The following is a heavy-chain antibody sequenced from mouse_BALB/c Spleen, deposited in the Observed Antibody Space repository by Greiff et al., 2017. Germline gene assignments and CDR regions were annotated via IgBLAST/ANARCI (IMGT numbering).Heavy chain of an antibody. CDR3: ARDIGHYCFDY. CDR2: IRNKANGYTT. CDR1: GFTFTDYY. J-gene: IGHJ2*01. Sequence: EVKVVESGGGLVQPGGSLRLSCATSGFTFTDYYMSWVRQPPGKALEWLGFIRNKANGYTTEYSASVKGRFTISRDNSQSILYLQMNTLRAEDSATYYCARDIGHYCFDYWGQGTTLTVSS. D-gene: IGHD2-1*01. V-gene: IGHV7-3*02.